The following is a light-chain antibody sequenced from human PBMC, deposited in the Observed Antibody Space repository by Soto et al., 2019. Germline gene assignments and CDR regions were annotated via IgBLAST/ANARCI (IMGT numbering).Light chain of an antibody. V-gene: IGKV3-20*01. CDR2: DAS. Sequence: DIVLTQSPGTLSLSPGERATLSCRASQSVSSLFLAWYQQKPGQAPTLLIYDASTRATGVPDRFSGSGFGTDFTLTISRLEPEDFAVYYCQQSDSSVTFGQGTRLEF. CDR3: QQSDSSVT. CDR1: QSVSSLF. J-gene: IGKJ5*01.